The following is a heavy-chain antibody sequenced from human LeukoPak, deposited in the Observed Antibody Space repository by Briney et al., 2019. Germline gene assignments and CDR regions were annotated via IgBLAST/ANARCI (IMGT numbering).Heavy chain of an antibody. V-gene: IGHV1-2*02. CDR2: IKPNSGGT. J-gene: IGHJ4*02. CDR3: ARVFGGQLPDF. Sequence: ASVEVSCKASGYTFTGYYMHWVRQAPGQGLEWMGWIKPNSGGTNYAQKFQGRVTMTRDTSITTAYIELSSLRSDDTAVYYCARVFGGQLPDFWGQGTLVIVSS. D-gene: IGHD3-16*01. CDR1: GYTFTGYY.